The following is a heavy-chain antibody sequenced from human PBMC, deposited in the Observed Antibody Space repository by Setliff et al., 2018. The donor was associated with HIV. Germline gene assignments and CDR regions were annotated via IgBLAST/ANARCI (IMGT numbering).Heavy chain of an antibody. CDR1: GGSFSGYY. Sequence: SETLSLTCAVYGGSFSGYYWSWIRQPPGKGLEWIGEINHSGSTNYNPSLKSRVTISVDTSKNQFSLKLSSLTAADTAVYYCARGVPLLPPHYWGQGTLVTVSS. CDR3: ARGVPLLPPHY. D-gene: IGHD2-21*02. CDR2: INHSGST. J-gene: IGHJ4*02. V-gene: IGHV4-34*01.